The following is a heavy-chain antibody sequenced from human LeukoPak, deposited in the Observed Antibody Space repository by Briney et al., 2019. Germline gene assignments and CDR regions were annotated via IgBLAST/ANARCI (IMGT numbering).Heavy chain of an antibody. V-gene: IGHV3-23*01. Sequence: GGSLRLSCAASGFTFSNYPMIWVRQAPGKGLEWVSLISGSGGNTYYVDSVKGRFTISRDNSKNTLYLQLNSLRADDTAVYYCARERVTTTSFDYWGQGTLVTVSS. J-gene: IGHJ4*02. D-gene: IGHD4-17*01. CDR1: GFTFSNYP. CDR3: ARERVTTTSFDY. CDR2: ISGSGGNT.